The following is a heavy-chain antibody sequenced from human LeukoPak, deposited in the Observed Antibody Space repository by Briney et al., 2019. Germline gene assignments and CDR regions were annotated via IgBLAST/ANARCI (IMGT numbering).Heavy chain of an antibody. CDR3: ARGRVHYGMDV. Sequence: SETLSLTCTVSGGSISSSSYYWGWIRQPPGKGLEWIGEINHSGSTNYNPSLKSRVTISVDTSKNQFSLKLSSVAAADTAVYYCARGRVHYGMDVWGKGTTVTVSS. CDR2: INHSGST. CDR1: GGSISSSSYY. V-gene: IGHV4-39*07. J-gene: IGHJ6*04.